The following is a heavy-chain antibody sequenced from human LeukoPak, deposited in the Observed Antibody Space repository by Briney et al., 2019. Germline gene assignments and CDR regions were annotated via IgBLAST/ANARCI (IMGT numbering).Heavy chain of an antibody. J-gene: IGHJ6*02. CDR3: ARVSGIALDV. CDR1: GFTFSRNW. D-gene: IGHD2-15*01. V-gene: IGHV3-7*02. CDR2: IKQDGSQK. Sequence: GGSLRLSCAASGFTFSRNWMSWVRQAPGKGPEWVANIKQDGSQKYYVDSVKGRLTISRDNAKMSLYLQMNSLRAEDTAVYYCARVSGIALDVWGQGTTVTVSS.